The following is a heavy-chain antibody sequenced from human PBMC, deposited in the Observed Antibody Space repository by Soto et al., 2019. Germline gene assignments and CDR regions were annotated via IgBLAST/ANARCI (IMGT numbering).Heavy chain of an antibody. V-gene: IGHV3-53*01. D-gene: IGHD6-6*01. CDR1: GFTVSSNY. J-gene: IGHJ4*02. CDR2: IYSGGST. CDR3: ARGYSSSSENDY. Sequence: GGSLRLSCAASGFTVSSNYMSWVRQAPGKGLEWVSVIYSGGSTYYADSVKGRFTISRDNSKNTLYLQMNSLRAEDTAVYYCARGYSSSSENDYWGQGTLVTVSS.